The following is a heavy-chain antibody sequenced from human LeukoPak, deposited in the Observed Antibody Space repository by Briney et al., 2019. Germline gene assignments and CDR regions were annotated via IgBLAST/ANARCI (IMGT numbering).Heavy chain of an antibody. CDR1: GYTFTSYA. CDR3: ARDPGGGYCSGGSCYPPYFDY. Sequence: ASVKVSCKASGYTFTSYAMNWVRQAPGQGLEWMGWTNTNTGNSTYAQGFTGRFVFSLDTSVSTAYLQISSLKAEDTAVYYCARDPGGGYCSGGSCYPPYFDYWGQGTLVTVSS. D-gene: IGHD2-15*01. J-gene: IGHJ4*02. CDR2: TNTNTGNS. V-gene: IGHV7-4-1*02.